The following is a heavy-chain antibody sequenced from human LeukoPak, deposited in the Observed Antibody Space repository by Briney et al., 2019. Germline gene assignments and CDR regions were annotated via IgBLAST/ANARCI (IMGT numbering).Heavy chain of an antibody. CDR2: IIPILGIA. D-gene: IGHD2-8*01. Sequence: GASVKVSCKASGGTFSSYAISWVRQAPGQGIEWMGRIIPILGIANYAQKFQGRVTITADKSTSTAYMELSSLRSEDTAVYYCARVGVGWYFDLWGRGTLVTVSS. CDR1: GGTFSSYA. V-gene: IGHV1-69*04. CDR3: ARVGVGWYFDL. J-gene: IGHJ2*01.